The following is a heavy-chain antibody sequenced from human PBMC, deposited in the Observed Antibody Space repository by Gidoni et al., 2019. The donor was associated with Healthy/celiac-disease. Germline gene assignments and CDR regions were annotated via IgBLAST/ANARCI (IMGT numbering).Heavy chain of an antibody. CDR2: IWFDGNNK. Sequence: VQLVESGGGVVQPVRSLRLSCAASGFTFSSCGMHWVRQAPGKGLEWVAVIWFDGNNKYYADSVKGRFTISRDNSNNTLYLQMNSLRAEDTAVYYCARDRHYSSGWGEFDYWGQGTLVTVSS. CDR3: ARDRHYSSGWGEFDY. CDR1: GFTFSSCG. D-gene: IGHD6-19*01. V-gene: IGHV3-33*01. J-gene: IGHJ4*02.